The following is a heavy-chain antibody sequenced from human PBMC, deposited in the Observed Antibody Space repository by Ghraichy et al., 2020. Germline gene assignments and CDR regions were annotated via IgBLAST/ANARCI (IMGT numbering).Heavy chain of an antibody. CDR3: AKDWGATGSGSYLTGWY. Sequence: GGSLRLSCAASGFTFSSYGMHWVRQAPGKGLEWVAFIRYDGSNKYYADSVKGRFTISRDNSKNTLYLQMNSLRAEDTAVYYCAKDWGATGSGSYLTGWYWGQGTLVTVSS. V-gene: IGHV3-30*02. CDR1: GFTFSSYG. J-gene: IGHJ4*02. D-gene: IGHD3-10*01. CDR2: IRYDGSNK.